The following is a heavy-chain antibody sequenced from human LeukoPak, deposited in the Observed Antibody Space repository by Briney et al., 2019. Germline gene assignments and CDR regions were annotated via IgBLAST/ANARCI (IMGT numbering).Heavy chain of an antibody. CDR1: GFTFSSYW. V-gene: IGHV3-7*04. CDR3: AGDISASGGLQY. D-gene: IGHD6-6*01. CDR2: IKQDGSQV. J-gene: IGHJ4*02. Sequence: GGSLRLSCAASGFTFSSYWMHWVRQAPGKGLEWLANIKQDGSQVYYADSVRGRFTISRDNAKNSLYLQMNTVGADDTALYYCAGDISASGGLQYWGQGTLVTVSS.